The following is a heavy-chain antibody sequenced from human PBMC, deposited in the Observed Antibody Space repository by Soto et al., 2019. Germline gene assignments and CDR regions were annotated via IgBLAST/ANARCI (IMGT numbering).Heavy chain of an antibody. J-gene: IGHJ4*02. D-gene: IGHD2-15*01. CDR3: ARGTVVIHFDF. V-gene: IGHV1-3*05. CDR1: GYTFTSYA. Sequence: QVQLVQSGAEEKKPGASVKVSCKASGYTFTSYAMHWVRQAPGQRLERMGWINACNGNTKYSQKFQGRVTITRDTSASTAYMELSSLRSEDTAVYYCARGTVVIHFDFWGQGTLVTVSS. CDR2: INACNGNT.